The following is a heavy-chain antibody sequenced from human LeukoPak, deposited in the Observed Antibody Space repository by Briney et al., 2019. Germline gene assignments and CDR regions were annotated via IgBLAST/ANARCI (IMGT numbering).Heavy chain of an antibody. J-gene: IGHJ4*02. CDR1: GYTFTGYY. CDR3: ARLVRPQSYFDY. D-gene: IGHD3-10*01. V-gene: IGHV1-2*02. CDR2: VNPNSGGT. Sequence: GASVKVSCKASGYTFTGYYIHWVRQAPGQGLEWMGWVNPNSGGTYYAQKFQGGVTFSRDTSISTAYMEVSRLRSDDTAVYYCARLVRPQSYFDYWGQGALVTVSS.